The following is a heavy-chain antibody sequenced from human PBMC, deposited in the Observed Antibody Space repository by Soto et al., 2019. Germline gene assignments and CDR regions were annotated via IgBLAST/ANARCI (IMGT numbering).Heavy chain of an antibody. CDR3: AQRSGFYTGIDY. CDR1: GDSTSSGDYY. J-gene: IGHJ4*02. Sequence: QVQLQESGPGLVKPSQTLSLTCTVSGDSTSSGDYYWSWIRQPPGKGLEWIGSFYYSGSTYYNPSLKSRVTISVDTSKNQFSLKVCSVTAADTALYYCAQRSGFYTGIDYWGRGTLVTVSS. CDR2: FYYSGST. D-gene: IGHD3-3*01. V-gene: IGHV4-30-4*01.